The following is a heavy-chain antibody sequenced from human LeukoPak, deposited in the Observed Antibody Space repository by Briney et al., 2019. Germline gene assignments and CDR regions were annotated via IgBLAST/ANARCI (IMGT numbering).Heavy chain of an antibody. J-gene: IGHJ4*02. Sequence: QSGGSLRLSCAASGFTFSSYAMSWVRQAPGKGLEWVSAISGSGGSTYYADSVKGRFTISRDNSKNTLYLQMNSLRAEDTAVYYCAKSEYSSRGTDDYWGQGTLVTVSS. CDR3: AKSEYSSRGTDDY. D-gene: IGHD6-6*01. V-gene: IGHV3-23*01. CDR1: GFTFSSYA. CDR2: ISGSGGST.